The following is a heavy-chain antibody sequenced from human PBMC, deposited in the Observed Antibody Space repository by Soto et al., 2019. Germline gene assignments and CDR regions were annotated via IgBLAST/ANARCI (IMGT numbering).Heavy chain of an antibody. J-gene: IGHJ5*02. Sequence: SETLSLTCIVSGGSISHYPWSWIRQSPGKGLQWIGYTYFNGSTKYNPSLRSRVSISVDMSKNRLSLTLTSVTAADTAVYYCARSFYPWGQGTLVTAPQ. V-gene: IGHV4-59*01. CDR3: ARSFYP. CDR1: GGSISHYP. CDR2: TYFNGST.